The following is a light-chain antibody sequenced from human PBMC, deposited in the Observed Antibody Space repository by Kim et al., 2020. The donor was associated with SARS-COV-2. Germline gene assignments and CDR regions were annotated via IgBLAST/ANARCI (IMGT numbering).Light chain of an antibody. CDR1: GDKY. J-gene: IGLJ1*01. CDR3: QAWDSNTYV. V-gene: IGLV3-1*01. CDR2: QDT. Sequence: GDKYVGWYQQKPGQSPVLVIYQDTKRPSGVPERFSGSNSGNTATLTISGTQALDEADYFCQAWDSNTYVFGTGTKVTVL.